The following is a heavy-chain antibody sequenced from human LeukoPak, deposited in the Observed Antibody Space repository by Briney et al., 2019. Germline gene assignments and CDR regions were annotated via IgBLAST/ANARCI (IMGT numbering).Heavy chain of an antibody. J-gene: IGHJ6*03. Sequence: SGESLRLSCAASGFTFTTYWMSWVRQAPGKWLEWVANIKQDGTEKYYVDSVKGRFTISRDNAKNPLYLQMNSLRAEDTAVYYCARDASSSWYSLSPPYYYMDVWGKGTTVTISS. D-gene: IGHD6-13*01. CDR3: ARDASSSWYSLSPPYYYMDV. CDR1: GFTFTTYW. V-gene: IGHV3-7*01. CDR2: IKQDGTEK.